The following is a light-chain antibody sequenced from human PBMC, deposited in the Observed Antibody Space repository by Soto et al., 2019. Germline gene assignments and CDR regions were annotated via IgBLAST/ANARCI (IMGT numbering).Light chain of an antibody. CDR3: SSFTSSSTLEV. Sequence: QSALTQPASVSGSPGQSITISCTGTSSDVGGYNYVSWYQQHPGKAPKLIIFEVSDRPSGVSYRFSGSKSGNTASLAISGRQAEDEADYYCSSFTSSSTLEVFGTGTKLTVL. CDR2: EVS. V-gene: IGLV2-14*01. CDR1: SSDVGGYNY. J-gene: IGLJ1*01.